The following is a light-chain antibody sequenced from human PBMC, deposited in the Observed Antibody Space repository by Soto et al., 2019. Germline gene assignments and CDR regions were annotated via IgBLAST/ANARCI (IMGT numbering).Light chain of an antibody. CDR2: GAS. Sequence: EIVLTQSPGTLSLSPGERATLSCRASQSVSTNQLAWYQQTPGQAPRLLIYGASSRATGIADRFSGSGSGTDFTTTISRLETEDFAVYYCQYYYESSPFGRGTKVEIK. J-gene: IGKJ1*01. CDR3: QYYYESSP. CDR1: QSVSTNQ. V-gene: IGKV3-20*01.